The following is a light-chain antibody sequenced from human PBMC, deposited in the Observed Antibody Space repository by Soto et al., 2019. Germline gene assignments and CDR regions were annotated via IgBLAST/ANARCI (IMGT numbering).Light chain of an antibody. CDR1: QSVSSN. J-gene: IGKJ2*01. V-gene: IGKV3-15*01. CDR2: GAS. Sequence: EIVMTQSPATLSVSPGERATLSCRASQSVSSNLAWYQQKPVQAPRLLIYGASTRAAGSPARFSGSGSGTEFTLTISSLQSEDFAVYYCQQYNNWPLYTFGQGTKLEIK. CDR3: QQYNNWPLYT.